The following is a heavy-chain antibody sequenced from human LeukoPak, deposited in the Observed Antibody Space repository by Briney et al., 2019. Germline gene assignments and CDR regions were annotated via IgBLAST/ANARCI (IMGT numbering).Heavy chain of an antibody. CDR2: ISGSGDTP. J-gene: IGHJ4*02. CDR3: AKILGSYWTPGYDY. Sequence: PGGSLRLSCAASGFTFSSYAMSWVRQAPGKGLEWVSGISGSGDTPYYADSVKGRFTISRDNSKNTLYLQMNSLRAEDTAVYCCAKILGSYWTPGYDYWGQGTLVTVSS. V-gene: IGHV3-23*01. D-gene: IGHD1-26*01. CDR1: GFTFSSYA.